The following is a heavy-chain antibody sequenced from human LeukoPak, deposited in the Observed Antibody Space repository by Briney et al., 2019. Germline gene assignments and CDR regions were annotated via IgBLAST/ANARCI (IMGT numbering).Heavy chain of an antibody. CDR3: TTAGSA. CDR1: GFTFSSYS. J-gene: IGHJ5*02. D-gene: IGHD2-15*01. Sequence: PGGSLRLSCAASGFTFSSYSMNWVRQAPGQGLEWVGRIKTKNDGGTTDYAAPVKGRFTISRDDSKNALFLQMNSLKTEDTAVYYCTTAGSAWGQGTLVTVSS. CDR2: IKTKNDGGTT. V-gene: IGHV3-15*01.